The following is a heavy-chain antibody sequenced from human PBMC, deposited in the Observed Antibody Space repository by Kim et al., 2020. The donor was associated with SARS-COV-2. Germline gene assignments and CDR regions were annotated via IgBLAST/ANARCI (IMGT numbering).Heavy chain of an antibody. J-gene: IGHJ1*01. V-gene: IGHV4-34*01. CDR3: ARGAPGH. CDR2: HSGST. Sequence: HSGSTDDTPSLKGRVNMSVDTSKNQFSLKLTSVTAADTAVYYCARGAPGHWGQGTLVTVSS.